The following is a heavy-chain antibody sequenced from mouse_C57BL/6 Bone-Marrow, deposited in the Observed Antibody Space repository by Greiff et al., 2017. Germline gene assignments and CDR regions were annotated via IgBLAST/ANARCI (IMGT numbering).Heavy chain of an antibody. CDR3: VLLVAY. CDR2: ILPGNGGP. CDR1: GYSFTGYW. J-gene: IGHJ3*01. Sequence: QVQLQQSGAELMKPGASVKLSCKATGYSFTGYWIEWVKQRPGNGLEWIGEILPGNGGPNYNEKFKGKATLTADNSSNTAYMQLSSLTTEDAAIDYVVLLVAYGGQGTLVTVSA. V-gene: IGHV1-9*01.